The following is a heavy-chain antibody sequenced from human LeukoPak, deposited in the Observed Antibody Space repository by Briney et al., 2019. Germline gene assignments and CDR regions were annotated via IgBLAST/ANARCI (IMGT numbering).Heavy chain of an antibody. D-gene: IGHD6-19*01. CDR2: IYTSGST. Sequence: SETLSLTCTVSGGSISSYYWSWIRQPAGKGLEWIGRIYTSGSTNYNPSLKSRVTMSVDTSKTQFSLKLSSVTAADTAVYYCARHAPDSSGWYFWYFDLWGRGTLVTVSS. CDR3: ARHAPDSSGWYFWYFDL. CDR1: GGSISSYY. J-gene: IGHJ2*01. V-gene: IGHV4-4*07.